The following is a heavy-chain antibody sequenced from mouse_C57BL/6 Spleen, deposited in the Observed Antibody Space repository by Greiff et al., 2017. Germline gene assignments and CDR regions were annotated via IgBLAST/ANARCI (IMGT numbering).Heavy chain of an antibody. Sequence: VQVVESGPELVRPGVSVKISCKGSGYTFTDYAMHWVKQSHAKSLEWIGVIRPYYGDASYNQKFKDKATMTVDKSSSTAYMELARLTSEDSAVYYCARWGGTWYFDVWGTGTTVTVSS. CDR1: GYTFTDYA. D-gene: IGHD4-1*01. CDR3: ARWGGTWYFDV. CDR2: IRPYYGDA. V-gene: IGHV1-67*01. J-gene: IGHJ1*03.